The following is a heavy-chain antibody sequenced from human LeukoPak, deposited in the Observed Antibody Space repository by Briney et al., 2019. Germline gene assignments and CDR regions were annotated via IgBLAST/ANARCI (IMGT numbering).Heavy chain of an antibody. J-gene: IGHJ5*02. D-gene: IGHD3-10*01. Sequence: SETLSLTCTVSGGSVSSGSYYWSWIRQPPGKGLEWSGYIYYSGSTNYNPSLKSRVTISVDTSKNQFSLKLSSVTAAATAVYYCARGTSIWFGEYNWFDPWGQGTLVTVSS. CDR1: GGSVSSGSYY. CDR3: ARGTSIWFGEYNWFDP. CDR2: IYYSGST. V-gene: IGHV4-61*01.